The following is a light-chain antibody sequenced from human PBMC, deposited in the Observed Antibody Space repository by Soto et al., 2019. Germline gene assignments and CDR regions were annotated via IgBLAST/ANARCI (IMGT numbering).Light chain of an antibody. Sequence: DIQLPQAPSTLSASVVDRVTITCRASQSINGWLAWYQQKPGQAPNLLIYKASTIESGVPSRFSGSGSGTEFTLTVSSLQPDDFATYYCQQYHNFPRTFGQGTKVDI. J-gene: IGKJ1*01. CDR2: KAS. CDR3: QQYHNFPRT. CDR1: QSINGW. V-gene: IGKV1-5*03.